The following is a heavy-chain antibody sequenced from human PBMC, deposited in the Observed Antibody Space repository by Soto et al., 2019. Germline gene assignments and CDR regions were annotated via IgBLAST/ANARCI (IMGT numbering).Heavy chain of an antibody. CDR3: ARDLGYGGNGRYYFDY. D-gene: IGHD2-15*01. Sequence: EVQLVESGGGLVKPGGSLRLSYAASGFTFSSYSMNWVRQAPGKGLEWVSSISSSSSYIYYADSVKGRFTISRDNAKNSLYLQMNSLRAEDTAVYYCARDLGYGGNGRYYFDYWGQGTLVTVSS. V-gene: IGHV3-21*01. CDR1: GFTFSSYS. CDR2: ISSSSSYI. J-gene: IGHJ4*02.